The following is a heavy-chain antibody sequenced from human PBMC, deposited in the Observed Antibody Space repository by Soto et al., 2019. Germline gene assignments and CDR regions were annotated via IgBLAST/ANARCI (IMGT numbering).Heavy chain of an antibody. D-gene: IGHD3-3*01. CDR2: ISWNSGSI. Sequence: PGGSLRLSCAASGFTFDDYAMHWVRQAPGKGLEWVSGISWNSGSIGYADSVKGRFTISRDNAKNSLYLQMNSLRAEDTALYYCAKDIQYQRSGYYDYWGQGTLVRVSP. V-gene: IGHV3-9*01. J-gene: IGHJ4*02. CDR1: GFTFDDYA. CDR3: AKDIQYQRSGYYDY.